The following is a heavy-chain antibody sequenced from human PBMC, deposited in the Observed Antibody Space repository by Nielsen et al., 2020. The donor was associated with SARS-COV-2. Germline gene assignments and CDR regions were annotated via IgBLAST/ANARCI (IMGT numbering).Heavy chain of an antibody. V-gene: IGHV3-11*05. CDR3: AREGRKLPLDY. CDR1: GFTFSDYY. J-gene: IGHJ4*02. Sequence: LKISCAASGFTFSDYYMSWIRQAPGKGLEWISNISSSGYTNYVDSVKGRFTISRDNAKNSLYLQMNSLRAEDTAVYYCAREGRKLPLDYWGQGTLVTVSS. D-gene: IGHD5-24*01. CDR2: ISSSGYT.